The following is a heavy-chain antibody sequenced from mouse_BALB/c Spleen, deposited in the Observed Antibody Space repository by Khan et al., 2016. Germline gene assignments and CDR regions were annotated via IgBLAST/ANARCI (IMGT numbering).Heavy chain of an antibody. CDR1: GDSITSGH. CDR3: ATCDYYGSAFAY. V-gene: IGHV3-8*02. CDR2: ISHSGDS. D-gene: IGHD1-2*01. Sequence: EVQLQESGPSLAKPSQTLSLTCSVTGDSITSGHWNWIRKFPGNKFDFMGYISHSGDSYYNPSLKSRISITRDTSKNQYCLQLNSVTTEDTATYYCATCDYYGSAFAYWGQGTLVTVSA. J-gene: IGHJ3*01.